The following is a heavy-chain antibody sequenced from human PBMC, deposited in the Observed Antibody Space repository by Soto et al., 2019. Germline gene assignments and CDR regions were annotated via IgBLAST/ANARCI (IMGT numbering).Heavy chain of an antibody. CDR1: AFTFSSYA. D-gene: IGHD2-2*02. V-gene: IGHV3-23*01. CDR2: ISGSGGST. CDR3: AKVHTRSYNLNYHCGMDV. J-gene: IGHJ6*02. Sequence: SGGSLRLSCAASAFTFSSYAMSWVRQAPGKGLEWVSAISGSGGSTYYADSAKGRFTISRDNSKNTLYLQMNSLRAEDTAVYDCAKVHTRSYNLNYHCGMDVWGQGTTVTVSS.